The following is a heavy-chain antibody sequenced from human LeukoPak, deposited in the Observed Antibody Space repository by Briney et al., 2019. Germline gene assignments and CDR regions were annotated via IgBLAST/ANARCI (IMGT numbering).Heavy chain of an antibody. Sequence: GGSLRLSCAASGFTFSSYAMSWVRQAPGKGLEWVSAISGSGGSTYYADSVKGRFTISRDNSKNTLYLQMNGLRAEDTAVYYCAKSGSSSSDYYYYYMDVWGKGTTVTVSS. CDR3: AKSGSSSSDYYYYYMDV. J-gene: IGHJ6*03. CDR1: GFTFSSYA. D-gene: IGHD6-6*01. CDR2: ISGSGGST. V-gene: IGHV3-23*01.